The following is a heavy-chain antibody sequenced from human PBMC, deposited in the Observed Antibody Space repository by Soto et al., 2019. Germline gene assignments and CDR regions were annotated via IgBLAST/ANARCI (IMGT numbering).Heavy chain of an antibody. V-gene: IGHV1-69*01. D-gene: IGHD2-2*01. Sequence: QVQLVQSGAEVKKPGSSVKVSCKASGGTFSSYAISWVRQAPGQGLEWMGGIIPIFGTANYAQKFQGRVTITADDSTSTAYMELSSLRSEDTAVYYCASTRYCSSTSCLSQFDYWGQGTLVTVSS. CDR2: IIPIFGTA. J-gene: IGHJ4*02. CDR3: ASTRYCSSTSCLSQFDY. CDR1: GGTFSSYA.